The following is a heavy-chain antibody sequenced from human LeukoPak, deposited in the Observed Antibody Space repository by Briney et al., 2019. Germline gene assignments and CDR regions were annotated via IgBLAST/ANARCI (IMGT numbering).Heavy chain of an antibody. J-gene: IGHJ6*03. V-gene: IGHV3-21*01. CDR1: GFTFSSYS. CDR2: ISSSSSYI. D-gene: IGHD3-3*01. Sequence: GGSLRLSCAASGFTFSSYSMNWVRQAPGKGLEWVSSISSSSSYIYYADSVKGRFTNSRDNAKNSLYLQMNSLRAEDTAVYYCARTTIFSYAAWYYYYMDVWGKGTTVTVSS. CDR3: ARTTIFSYAAWYYYYMDV.